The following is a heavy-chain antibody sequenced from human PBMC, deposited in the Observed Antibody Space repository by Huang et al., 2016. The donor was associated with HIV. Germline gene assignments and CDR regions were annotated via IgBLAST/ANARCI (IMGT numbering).Heavy chain of an antibody. J-gene: IGHJ4*02. CDR2: IYPGDSDT. CDR3: ARQGLWLPPTDPFDY. V-gene: IGHV5-51*01. Sequence: EVHLVQSGAEVKEPGESLKISCQAFGYNFDSYWIGWGRQMPGKGLEWGGVIYPGDSDTRYDPSFQGQVTISADQSINTAYLQWSSLKASDTAIYFCARQGLWLPPTDPFDYWGQGTPVTVSA. CDR1: GYNFDSYW. D-gene: IGHD3-10*01.